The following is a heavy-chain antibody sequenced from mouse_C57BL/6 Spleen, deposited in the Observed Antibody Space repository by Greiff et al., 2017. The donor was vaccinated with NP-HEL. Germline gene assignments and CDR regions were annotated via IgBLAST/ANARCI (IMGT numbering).Heavy chain of an antibody. Sequence: EVQLQQSGPELVKPGASVKISCKASGYTFTDYYMNWVKQSHGKSLEWIGDINPNNGGTSYNQKFQGKATLTVYKSSSTAYMELRSLSSEDSAVYYCAPSMVREYVDYWGQGTTLTVSS. CDR2: INPNNGGT. J-gene: IGHJ2*01. V-gene: IGHV1-26*01. CDR1: GYTFTDYY. CDR3: APSMVREYVDY. D-gene: IGHD2-9*01.